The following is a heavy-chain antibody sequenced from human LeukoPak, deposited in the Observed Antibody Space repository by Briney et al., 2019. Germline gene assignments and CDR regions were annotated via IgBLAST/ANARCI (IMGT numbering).Heavy chain of an antibody. V-gene: IGHV1-69*13. D-gene: IGHD3-22*01. J-gene: IGHJ4*02. Sequence: ASVRVSCKASGGTFSSYAISWVRQAPGQGLEWMGGIIPIFGTANYAQKFQGRVTITADESTSTAYMEMSSLRAEDTAVYYCAAGDSSGYYSQFDYWGQGTLVTVSS. CDR2: IIPIFGTA. CDR1: GGTFSSYA. CDR3: AAGDSSGYYSQFDY.